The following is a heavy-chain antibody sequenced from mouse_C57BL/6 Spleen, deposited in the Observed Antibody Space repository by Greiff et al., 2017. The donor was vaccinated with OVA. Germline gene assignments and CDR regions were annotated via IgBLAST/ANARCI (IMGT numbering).Heavy chain of an antibody. D-gene: IGHD2-3*01. CDR1: VFNFKDYY. J-gene: IGHJ3*01. CDR2: IDPEDGET. V-gene: IGHV14-2*01. Sequence: VQLQQSGAELLHPGASVHLSCPSSVFNFKDYYMHWVKQRTEQGLEWIGRIDPEDGETKYAPKFQGKATITTATSSNTSYLQLSSLTSEDTAVYYCARSDGYTWFAYWGQGTLVTVSA. CDR3: ARSDGYTWFAY.